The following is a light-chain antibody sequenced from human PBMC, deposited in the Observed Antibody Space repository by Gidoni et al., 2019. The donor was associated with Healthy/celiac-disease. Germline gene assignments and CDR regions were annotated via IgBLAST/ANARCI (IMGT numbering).Light chain of an antibody. J-gene: IGKJ1*01. CDR3: QQSYSTPRT. V-gene: IGKV1-39*01. CDR2: AAS. Sequence: DIQMTQSPSYLSASVGDRVTITCRASQSISSYLNWYQQKPGKAHKLLIYAASSLQSGVPSRFSGSGSGTYFTLTISSLQPEDFATYYCQQSYSTPRTFGQGTKVEIK. CDR1: QSISSY.